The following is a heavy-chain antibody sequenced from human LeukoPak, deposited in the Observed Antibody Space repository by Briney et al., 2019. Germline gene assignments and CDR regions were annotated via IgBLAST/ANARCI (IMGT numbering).Heavy chain of an antibody. Sequence: ASVKVSCKASGGTFSSYAISWVRQAPGQGLEWMGGIIPIFGTANYAQKFQGRVTITADESTSTAYMKLSSPRSEDTAVYYCARDRGVTMVRGVVDSFDYWGQGTLVTVSS. CDR1: GGTFSSYA. J-gene: IGHJ4*02. CDR2: IIPIFGTA. D-gene: IGHD3-10*01. CDR3: ARDRGVTMVRGVVDSFDY. V-gene: IGHV1-69*13.